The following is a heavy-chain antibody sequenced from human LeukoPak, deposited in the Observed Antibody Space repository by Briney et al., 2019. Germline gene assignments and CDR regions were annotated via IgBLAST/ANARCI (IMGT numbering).Heavy chain of an antibody. J-gene: IGHJ4*02. CDR3: ARDPQYSVNSPSY. Sequence: PGGSLRLSCAASGFTFSDYYMSWIRQAPGKGLEWISYISSSGSSRYYADSVKGRFTISRDNAKNSLFLQMNSLRAEDTAMYYCARDPQYSVNSPSYWGQGTLVTVSS. V-gene: IGHV3-11*01. CDR2: ISSSGSSR. D-gene: IGHD1-26*01. CDR1: GFTFSDYY.